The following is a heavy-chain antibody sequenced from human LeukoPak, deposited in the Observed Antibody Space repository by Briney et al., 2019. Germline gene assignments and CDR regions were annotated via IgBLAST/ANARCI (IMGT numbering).Heavy chain of an antibody. Sequence: ASVKVSCKASGYTFTSYGISWVRQAPGQGLEWMGWISAYNGNTNYAQKLQGRVTMTTDTSTSTAYMALRSLRSDDTAVYYCARDLSTTGTPKYGMDVWGQGTTVTVSS. CDR2: ISAYNGNT. CDR3: ARDLSTTGTPKYGMDV. CDR1: GYTFTSYG. D-gene: IGHD1-1*01. J-gene: IGHJ6*02. V-gene: IGHV1-18*01.